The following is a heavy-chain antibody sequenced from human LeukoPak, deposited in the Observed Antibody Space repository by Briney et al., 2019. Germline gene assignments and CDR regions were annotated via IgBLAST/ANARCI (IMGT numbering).Heavy chain of an antibody. J-gene: IGHJ4*02. CDR3: TRESPGIAAAALFDY. CDR2: IRSKAYGGTT. V-gene: IGHV3-49*04. CDR1: GFTFGDYA. Sequence: GRSLRLSCTASGFTFGDYAMSWVRQAPGKGLEWVGFIRSKAYGGTTEYAASVKGRFTISRDDSKSIAYLQMNSLKTEDIAVYYCTRESPGIAAAALFDYWGQGTLVTVSS. D-gene: IGHD6-13*01.